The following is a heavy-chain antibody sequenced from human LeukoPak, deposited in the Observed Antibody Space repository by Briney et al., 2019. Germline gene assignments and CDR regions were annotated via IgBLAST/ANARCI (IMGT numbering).Heavy chain of an antibody. Sequence: GGSLRLSCAASGFTFSSSWMNWVRQAPGKGLEWVANINQDGSEKYYVDSVKGRFTISRDNAKNSLYLQMNSPRAEDAAVYYCARAGSLWFGESKFDYWGQGTLVTVSS. V-gene: IGHV3-7*01. CDR1: GFTFSSSW. D-gene: IGHD3-10*01. J-gene: IGHJ4*02. CDR2: INQDGSEK. CDR3: ARAGSLWFGESKFDY.